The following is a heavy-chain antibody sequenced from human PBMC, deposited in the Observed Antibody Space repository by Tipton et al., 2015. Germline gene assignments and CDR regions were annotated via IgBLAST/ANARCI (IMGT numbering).Heavy chain of an antibody. CDR2: ISFSDTT. J-gene: IGHJ6*02. V-gene: IGHV4-59*11. CDR1: GYFTSSGHF. CDR3: ARDLEHGMDV. Sequence: GLVKPSETLSLTCGVSGYFTSSGHFWGWVRQTPGKGLEWIGYISFSDTTHYNPSLKSRITISLNTSKNQFSLKMSSVTAADTAVYFCARDLEHGMDVWGQGTTVTVSS.